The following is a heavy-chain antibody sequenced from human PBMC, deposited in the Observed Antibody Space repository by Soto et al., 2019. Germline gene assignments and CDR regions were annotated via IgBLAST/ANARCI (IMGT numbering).Heavy chain of an antibody. Sequence: QVPLVESGGGVVQPGRSLRLSCAASGFTFSSYGMHWVRQAPGKGLEWVAVISYDGSNKYYADSVKGRFTISRDNSKNTLYLQMNSLRAEDTAVYYCAKTDPPVIVASLPDYWGQGTLVTVSS. J-gene: IGHJ4*02. CDR1: GFTFSSYG. D-gene: IGHD3-22*01. CDR3: AKTDPPVIVASLPDY. CDR2: ISYDGSNK. V-gene: IGHV3-30*18.